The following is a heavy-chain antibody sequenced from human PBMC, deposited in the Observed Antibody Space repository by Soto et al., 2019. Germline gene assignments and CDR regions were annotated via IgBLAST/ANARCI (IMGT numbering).Heavy chain of an antibody. CDR3: TMRNYYDSSGPIGASYYFDY. Sequence: QVQLVESGGGVAQPGRSLRLSCAASGFTFSSYAMHWVRQAPGKGLEWVAVISYDGSKKYYADSVKGRVTISRDNSKNTLYLQMNSLRADDTAIYYCTMRNYYDSSGPIGASYYFDYWGQGTLVTVSS. CDR1: GFTFSSYA. V-gene: IGHV3-30-3*01. J-gene: IGHJ4*02. CDR2: ISYDGSKK. D-gene: IGHD3-22*01.